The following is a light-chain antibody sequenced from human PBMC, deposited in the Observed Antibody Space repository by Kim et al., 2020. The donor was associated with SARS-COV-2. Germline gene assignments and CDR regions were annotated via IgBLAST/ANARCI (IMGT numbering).Light chain of an antibody. Sequence: AVGQTVRITCQGDSLIKYPASCYQQKPGQAPILVMHDKNNVRPSGVPDRFSGSNSGNTAFLTITGAHVEDEAAYYCGSRDNNGPGVFGGGTQLTVL. J-gene: IGLJ2*01. CDR1: SLIKYP. V-gene: IGLV3-19*01. CDR3: GSRDNNGPGV. CDR2: DKN.